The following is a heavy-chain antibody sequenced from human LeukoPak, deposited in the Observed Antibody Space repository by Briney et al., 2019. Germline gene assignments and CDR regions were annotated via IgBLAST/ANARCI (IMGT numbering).Heavy chain of an antibody. D-gene: IGHD6-19*01. CDR1: GYTFTTYD. V-gene: IGHV1-8*01. Sequence: AAVKVSRKASGYTFTTYDINWVRQATGQGLEWMGWLSPNSGQTAYAQKFQGRVTMTRDISIRTIYLELSSLTSEDTAVYYCTRGNGVAGDYWGQGTLVTVSS. CDR2: LSPNSGQT. J-gene: IGHJ4*02. CDR3: TRGNGVAGDY.